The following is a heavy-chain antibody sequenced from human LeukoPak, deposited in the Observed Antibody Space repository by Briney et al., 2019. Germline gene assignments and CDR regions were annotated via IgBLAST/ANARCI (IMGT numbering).Heavy chain of an antibody. CDR3: GRVTIFSPSHYYGMDV. D-gene: IGHD3-3*01. CDR1: GYTFTDYY. CDR2: IKANSGDT. Sequence: ASVKVSCKASGYTFTDYYIHWVRQAPGQGPEWMGWIKANSGDTNNAQKFQGRVTLTRDTSINTAYMEVNRLRSDDTAVYCCGRVTIFSPSHYYGMDVWGQGTAVTVSS. V-gene: IGHV1-2*02. J-gene: IGHJ6*02.